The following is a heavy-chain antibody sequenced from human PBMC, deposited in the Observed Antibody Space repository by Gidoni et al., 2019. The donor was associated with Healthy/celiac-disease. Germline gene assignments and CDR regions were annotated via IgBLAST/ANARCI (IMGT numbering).Heavy chain of an antibody. J-gene: IGHJ6*02. CDR1: GFTFSRYG. D-gene: IGHD6-19*01. Sequence: QVQLVASGGGVLQPGRSLRLSCAASGFTFSRYGMHWVRQAPGKGLEWVAVISYDGSNKYYADSVKGRFTISRDNSKNTLYLQMNSLRAEDTAVYYCAKDKSVAAYYYYGMDVWGQGTTVTVSS. CDR2: ISYDGSNK. V-gene: IGHV3-30*18. CDR3: AKDKSVAAYYYYGMDV.